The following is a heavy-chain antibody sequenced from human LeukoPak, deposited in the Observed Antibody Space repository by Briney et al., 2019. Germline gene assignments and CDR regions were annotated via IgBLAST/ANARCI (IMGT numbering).Heavy chain of an antibody. J-gene: IGHJ3*01. V-gene: IGHV3-33*08. D-gene: IGHD3-10*01. CDR1: GFIFANFG. CDR2: IWADGKNK. CDR3: VKEFGPFGAFDV. Sequence: GGSLRLSCGASGFIFANFGMHWVRQAPGKGLEWVAVIWADGKNKFYSDSVRGRFTISRDNSKNMLYLQMNSLRPEDTTIYYCVKEFGPFGAFDVWGQGTMVTVSS.